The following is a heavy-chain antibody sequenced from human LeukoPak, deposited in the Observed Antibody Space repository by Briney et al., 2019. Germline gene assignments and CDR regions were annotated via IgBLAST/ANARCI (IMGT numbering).Heavy chain of an antibody. CDR2: IKQDGSEK. CDR1: GFTFSSYA. V-gene: IGHV3-7*03. Sequence: PGGSLRLSCAASGFTFSSYAMSWVRQAPGKGLEWVANIKQDGSEKYYVDSVKGRFTISRDNAKNSLYLQMNSLRAGDTAVYYCARAPYCIGGSCRFDYWGQGTLVTVSS. J-gene: IGHJ4*02. CDR3: ARAPYCIGGSCRFDY. D-gene: IGHD2-15*01.